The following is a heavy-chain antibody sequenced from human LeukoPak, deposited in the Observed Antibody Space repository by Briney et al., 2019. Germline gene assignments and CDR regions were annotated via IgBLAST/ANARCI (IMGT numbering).Heavy chain of an antibody. Sequence: SETLSLTCAVYGGSFSGYYWSWIRQPPGKGLEWIGEINHSGSTNYNPSLKSRVTISVDTSKNQFSLKLSSVTAAETAVYYCAKGAGPPWFDPWGQGTLVTVSS. CDR3: AKGAGPPWFDP. V-gene: IGHV4-34*01. CDR1: GGSFSGYY. J-gene: IGHJ5*02. D-gene: IGHD6-19*01. CDR2: INHSGST.